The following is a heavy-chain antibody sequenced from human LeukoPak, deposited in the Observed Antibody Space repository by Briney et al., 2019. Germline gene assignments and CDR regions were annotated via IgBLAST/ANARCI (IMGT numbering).Heavy chain of an antibody. Sequence: GGSLRLSCAASGFTFSSYWMNWARQAPGKGLEWVASINHNGNVNYYVDSVKGRFTISRDNAKNSLSLQMNSLRAEDTALYYCARHDCTSANCPLDYWGQGTLVAVSS. CDR1: GFTFSSYW. D-gene: IGHD2-2*01. V-gene: IGHV3-7*03. CDR2: INHNGNVN. J-gene: IGHJ4*02. CDR3: ARHDCTSANCPLDY.